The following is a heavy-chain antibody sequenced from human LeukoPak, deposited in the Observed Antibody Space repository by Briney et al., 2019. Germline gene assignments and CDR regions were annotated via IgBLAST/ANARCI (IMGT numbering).Heavy chain of an antibody. J-gene: IGHJ4*02. CDR2: IYTSGST. V-gene: IGHV4-59*10. D-gene: IGHD3-16*01. CDR1: GGSFSGHY. CDR3: ARGGGYMITFGGAPRPIDY. Sequence: SETLSLTCAVYGGSFSGHYWSWIRQPAGKGLEWIGRIYTSGSTNYNPSLKSRVTISVDTSKNQFSLKLSSVTAADTAVYYCARGGGYMITFGGAPRPIDYWGQGTLVTVSS.